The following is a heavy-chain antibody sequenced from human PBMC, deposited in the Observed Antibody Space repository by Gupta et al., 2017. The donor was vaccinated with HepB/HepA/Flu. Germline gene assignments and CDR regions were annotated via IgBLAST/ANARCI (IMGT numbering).Heavy chain of an antibody. CDR2: IYYSGST. Sequence: QLQLQESGPGLVKPSETLSLTCTVSGGSISSSSYYWGWIRQPPGKGLEWIGSIYYSGSTYYNPSPKSRVTISVDTSKNQFSLKLSSVTAADTAVYYCARRGDNWNYVGGAFDIWGQGTMVTVSS. J-gene: IGHJ3*02. V-gene: IGHV4-39*01. CDR3: ARRGDNWNYVGGAFDI. CDR1: GGSISSSSYY. D-gene: IGHD1-7*01.